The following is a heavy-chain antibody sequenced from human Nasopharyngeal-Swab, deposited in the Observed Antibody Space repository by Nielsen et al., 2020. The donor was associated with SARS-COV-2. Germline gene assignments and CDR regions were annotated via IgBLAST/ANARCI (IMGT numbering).Heavy chain of an antibody. CDR3: ARARGAYGDYYYYYYTDV. D-gene: IGHD4-17*01. V-gene: IGHV6-1*01. Sequence: SLTLSLTCAISGDSVSSSSAAWNWIRQSPSRGLVWLGRTYYRSKWYNDYAVSVKSRITINPDTSKNQFSLHLNSVTPEDTAVYYCARARGAYGDYYYYYYTDVWGKGTTVTVSS. J-gene: IGHJ6*03. CDR2: TYYRSKWYN. CDR1: GDSVSSSSAA.